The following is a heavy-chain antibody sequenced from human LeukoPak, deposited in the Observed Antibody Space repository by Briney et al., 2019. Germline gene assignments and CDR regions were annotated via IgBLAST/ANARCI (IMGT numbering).Heavy chain of an antibody. CDR2: ITGSGGTT. J-gene: IGHJ4*02. V-gene: IGHV3-23*01. CDR3: AKGPDKYGIKAYADF. Sequence: GGSLRLSCAASGFTFSSYAMSWVRQAPGKGLEWVSAITGSGGTTYYADSAKGRFTISRGNSENTVYLQMNSLRAEDTAVYYCAKGPDKYGIKAYADFWGQGTLVTVSS. CDR1: GFTFSSYA. D-gene: IGHD2-8*01.